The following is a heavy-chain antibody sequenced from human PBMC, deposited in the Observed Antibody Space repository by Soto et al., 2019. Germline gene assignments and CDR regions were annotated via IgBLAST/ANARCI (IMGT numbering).Heavy chain of an antibody. J-gene: IGHJ2*01. CDR1: GGTFSSYT. CDR2: IIPILGIA. CDR3: AGDGGGVVVPAADWYFDL. Sequence: QVQLVQSGAEVKKPGSSVKVSCKASGGTFSSYTISWVRQAPGQGLEWMGRIIPILGIANYAQKFQGRVTITADKSTNTAYMELGSLRSEDTAVYYCAGDGGGVVVPAADWYFDLWGRGTLVTVSS. V-gene: IGHV1-69*08. D-gene: IGHD2-2*01.